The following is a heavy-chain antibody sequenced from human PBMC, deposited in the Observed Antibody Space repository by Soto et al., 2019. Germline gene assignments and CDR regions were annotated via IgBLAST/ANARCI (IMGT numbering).Heavy chain of an antibody. CDR1: GGSISSSSYY. CDR3: ARPNQSYYYGMDV. Sequence: PSETLSLTCTVSGGSISSSSYYWGWIRQPPGKGLEWIGSIYYSGSTYYNPSLKSRVTISVDTSKNQFSLKLSSVTAADTAVCYCARPNQSYYYGMDVWGQGTTVTVSS. J-gene: IGHJ6*02. CDR2: IYYSGST. V-gene: IGHV4-39*01.